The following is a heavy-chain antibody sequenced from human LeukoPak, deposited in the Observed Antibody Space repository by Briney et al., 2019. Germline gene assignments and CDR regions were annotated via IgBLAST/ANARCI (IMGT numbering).Heavy chain of an antibody. CDR2: ITSNGGSA. D-gene: IGHD1-1*01. V-gene: IGHV3-64D*06. CDR1: GFTFSTYA. Sequence: GGSLRLSCSASGFTFSTYAMHWVRQAPGKGLEYVSTITSNGGSAFYADSVKGRFTISRDNSKNTLYLQMSSLRAEDTAVYYCASALVGKQLHPSDWGQGTLVTVSS. CDR3: ASALVGKQLHPSD. J-gene: IGHJ4*02.